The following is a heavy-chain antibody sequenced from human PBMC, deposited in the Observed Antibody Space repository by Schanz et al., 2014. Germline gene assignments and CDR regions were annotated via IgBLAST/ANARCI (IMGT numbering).Heavy chain of an antibody. CDR3: ARKMKLGVYGGKGHDSLDI. CDR2: ISSGGGST. J-gene: IGHJ3*02. D-gene: IGHD4-17*01. CDR1: EFTFSTDA. Sequence: DVHLLESGGGLVQPGGSLRLSCAASEFTFSTDAMSWVRQAPGKGLEWVSSISSGGGSTYYADSVKGRFTISRDNAKNTLYLQMNTPRAEDTAVYYCARKMKLGVYGGKGHDSLDIWGQATKVTVSS. V-gene: IGHV3-23*01.